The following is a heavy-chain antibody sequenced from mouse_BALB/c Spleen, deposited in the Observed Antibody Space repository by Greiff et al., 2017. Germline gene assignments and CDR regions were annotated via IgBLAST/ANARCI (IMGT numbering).Heavy chain of an antibody. CDR2: INPYYGST. J-gene: IGHJ4*01. V-gene: IGHV1-39*01. D-gene: IGHD2-1*01. CDR3: ARSDGISYYAMDY. CDR1: GYSFTDYI. Sequence: EVQLQQTGPELVKPGASVKISCKASGYSFTDYIMLWVKQSHGKSLEWIGNINPYYGSTSYNLKFKGKATLTVDKSSSTAYMQLNSLTSEDSAVYYCARSDGISYYAMDYWGQGTSVTVSS.